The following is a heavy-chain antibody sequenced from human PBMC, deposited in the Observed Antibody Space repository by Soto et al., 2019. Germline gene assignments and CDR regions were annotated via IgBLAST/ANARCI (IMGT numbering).Heavy chain of an antibody. Sequence: GGSLRLSCAASGFTFNNSAMSWVRQAPGKGLEWVSAISSSGYSTYYADSVKGRFTISRDNSKNTVYLQMNNLRAEDTAVYYCAKGSVVVAAKFDSWGQGTLVTVSS. CDR2: ISSSGYST. D-gene: IGHD2-21*02. CDR1: GFTFNNSA. CDR3: AKGSVVVAAKFDS. J-gene: IGHJ4*02. V-gene: IGHV3-23*01.